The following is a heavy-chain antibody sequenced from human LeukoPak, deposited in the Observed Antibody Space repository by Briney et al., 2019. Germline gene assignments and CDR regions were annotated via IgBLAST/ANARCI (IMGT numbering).Heavy chain of an antibody. CDR1: GYTFTNYW. CDR3: ASGRHIDSSWYLDWFDP. Sequence: GESLKISCKGSGYTFTNYWIGWVRQMPGKGLEWMGVIYPGDSDTRYSPSFQGQVTISADKSISTAYLQWSSLKASDTAMYYCASGRHIDSSWYLDWFDPWGQGTLVTVSS. V-gene: IGHV5-51*01. D-gene: IGHD6-13*01. J-gene: IGHJ5*02. CDR2: IYPGDSDT.